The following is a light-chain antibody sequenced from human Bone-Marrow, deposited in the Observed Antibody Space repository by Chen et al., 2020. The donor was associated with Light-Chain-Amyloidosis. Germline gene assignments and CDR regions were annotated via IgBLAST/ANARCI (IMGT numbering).Light chain of an antibody. J-gene: IGLJ2*01. CDR3: QVWDSSSEHVV. Sequence: SYVLTQPPSVSVAPGKTARVTCGGNHIGSKTVRWYQQKPGQAPVLVIYYDSDRPSGIPERFSGAKSGNTATLTISRVEAGDEADYYCQVWDSSSEHVVFGGGTKLTVL. CDR1: HIGSKT. V-gene: IGLV3-21*04. CDR2: YDS.